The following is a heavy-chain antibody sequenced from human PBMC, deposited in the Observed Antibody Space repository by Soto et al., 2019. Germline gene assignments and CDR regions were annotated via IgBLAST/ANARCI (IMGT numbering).Heavy chain of an antibody. CDR2: INHSGST. V-gene: IGHV4-34*01. Sequence: QVQLQQWGAGLLKPSETLSLTCAVYGGSFSGYYWSWIRQPPGKGLEWIGEINHSGSTNYNPSLKSRVTXVVXTXTNQFSLKLSSVTAADTAVYYCARGIRGYSYGYEDYWGQGTLVTVSS. CDR3: ARGIRGYSYGYEDY. CDR1: GGSFSGYY. J-gene: IGHJ4*02. D-gene: IGHD5-18*01.